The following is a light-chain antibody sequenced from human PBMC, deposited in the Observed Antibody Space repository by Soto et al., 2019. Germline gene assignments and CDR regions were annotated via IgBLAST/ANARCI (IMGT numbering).Light chain of an antibody. CDR3: QQSYSTLTWT. V-gene: IGKV1-39*01. J-gene: IGKJ1*01. Sequence: DIQMTQSPSSLSASVGDRVTITCRASQSISSYLNWYQQKPGKAPKLLIYAASSLQSGVLSRFSGSGSGTDFTLTISSLQPEDFATYYCQQSYSTLTWTFGQGTKVEIK. CDR2: AAS. CDR1: QSISSY.